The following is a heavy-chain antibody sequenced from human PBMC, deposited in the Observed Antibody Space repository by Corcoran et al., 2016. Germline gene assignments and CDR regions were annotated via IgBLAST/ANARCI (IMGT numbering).Heavy chain of an antibody. CDR1: GDSISSSSYY. Sequence: QLQLQESGPGLVKPSETLSLTCTVSGDSISSSSYYWGWIRQPPGKGLEWIGSIYYSGSTYYNPSLKSRVTISVDTSKNQFSLKLSSVTAADTAGYYCARINYYGSAKPGRGMDVWGQGTTVTVSS. CDR2: IYYSGST. D-gene: IGHD3-10*01. CDR3: ARINYYGSAKPGRGMDV. J-gene: IGHJ6*02. V-gene: IGHV4-39*01.